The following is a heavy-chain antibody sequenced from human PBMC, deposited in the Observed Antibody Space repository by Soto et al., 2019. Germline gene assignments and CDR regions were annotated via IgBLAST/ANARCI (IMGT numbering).Heavy chain of an antibody. CDR3: ARRYGANFDS. V-gene: IGHV4-59*08. Sequence: SETLSLTCTVSGGSISSYYWSWIRQPPGKGLEWIGYIYYSGSTNYNPSLKSRVTISVDTSKNQFSLKLSSVTAADTAVYYCARRYGANFDSWGQGTLVTVSS. CDR2: IYYSGST. J-gene: IGHJ4*02. CDR1: GGSISSYY. D-gene: IGHD4-17*01.